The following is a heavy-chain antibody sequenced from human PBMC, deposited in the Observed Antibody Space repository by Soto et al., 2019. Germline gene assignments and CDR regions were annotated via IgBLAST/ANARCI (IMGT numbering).Heavy chain of an antibody. CDR2: IYSGGST. V-gene: IGHV3-66*01. D-gene: IGHD3-16*01. CDR3: ARDTFGTAPHDAFDI. Sequence: EVQLVESGGGLVQPGGSLRLSCAASGFTVSSNYMSWVRQAPGKGLEWVSVIYSGGSTYYADSVKGRFTISRDNSKNTLYLQMNSLRAEDTAVYYCARDTFGTAPHDAFDIWGQGTMVTVSS. CDR1: GFTVSSNY. J-gene: IGHJ3*02.